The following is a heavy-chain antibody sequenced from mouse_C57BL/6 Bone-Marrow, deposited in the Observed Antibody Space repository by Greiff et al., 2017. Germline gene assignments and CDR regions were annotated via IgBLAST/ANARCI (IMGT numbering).Heavy chain of an antibody. CDR1: GFTFTDYY. D-gene: IGHD1-1*01. CDR3: ARCYYGSSYWYFDV. J-gene: IGHJ1*03. CDR2: IRNKANGYTT. Sequence: DVHLVESGGGLVQPGGSLSLSCAASGFTFTDYYMSWVRQPPGQALEWLGFIRNKANGYTTEYSVSVKGRFTISRDNSQSILYLQMNALRAEDSATYYCARCYYGSSYWYFDVWGTGTTVTVSS. V-gene: IGHV7-3*01.